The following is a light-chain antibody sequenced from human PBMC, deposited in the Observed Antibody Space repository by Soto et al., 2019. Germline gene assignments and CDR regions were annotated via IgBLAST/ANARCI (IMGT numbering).Light chain of an antibody. CDR1: QTINNW. CDR3: QQYYNYPCT. V-gene: IGKV1-5*03. Sequence: DIQMTQSPSTLSASVGDRVTITCRASQTINNWLAWYQQKPGKAPKLLIYKASSLEGGVSSRFSGSASGTEFTLSISSLQLDDFATFYCQQYYNYPCTFGQGTKVEIK. CDR2: KAS. J-gene: IGKJ1*01.